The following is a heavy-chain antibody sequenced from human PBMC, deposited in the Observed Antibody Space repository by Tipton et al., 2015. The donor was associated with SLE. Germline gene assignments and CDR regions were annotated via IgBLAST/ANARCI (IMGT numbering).Heavy chain of an antibody. CDR3: ARGVLEWLGYFDY. Sequence: TLSLTCTVSGGSISSYYWSWIRQPPGKGLEWIGYIYYSGGTNYNPSLKSRVTISVDTSKNQFSLKLSSVTAADTAVYYCARGVLEWLGYFDYWGQGTLVTVSS. J-gene: IGHJ4*02. CDR2: IYYSGGT. D-gene: IGHD3-3*01. V-gene: IGHV4-59*01. CDR1: GGSISSYY.